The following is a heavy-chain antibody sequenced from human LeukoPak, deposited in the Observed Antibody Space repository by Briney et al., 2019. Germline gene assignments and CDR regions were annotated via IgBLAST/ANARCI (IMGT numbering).Heavy chain of an antibody. CDR1: GGSISSGGYS. CDR3: ARAGSGSGSYTPLLDY. J-gene: IGHJ4*02. Sequence: PSETLSLTCAVSGGSISSGGYSWSWIRQPPGKGLEWIGYIYHSGSTYYNPSLKSRVTISVDRSKNQSSLKLSSVTAADTAVYYCARAGSGSGSYTPLLDYWGQGTLVTVSS. CDR2: IYHSGST. V-gene: IGHV4-30-2*01. D-gene: IGHD3-10*01.